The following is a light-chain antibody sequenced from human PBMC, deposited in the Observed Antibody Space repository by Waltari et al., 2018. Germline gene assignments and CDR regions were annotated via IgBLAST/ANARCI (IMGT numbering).Light chain of an antibody. CDR1: SSDVGGYNY. V-gene: IGLV2-14*01. Sequence: QSALTQPASVSGSPGQSITISCTGTSSDVGGYNYVSWYQQNPGKAPKLMIYDVSNQPSGLSNRFSGSKSGNTASRTISGLQAEDEADYYCSSYTSSSTWVFGGGTKLTVL. J-gene: IGLJ3*02. CDR3: SSYTSSSTWV. CDR2: DVS.